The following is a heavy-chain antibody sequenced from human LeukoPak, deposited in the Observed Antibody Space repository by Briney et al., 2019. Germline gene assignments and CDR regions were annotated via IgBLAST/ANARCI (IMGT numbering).Heavy chain of an antibody. CDR2: IGSSSTYI. J-gene: IGHJ5*02. CDR1: GFTFSSYS. CDR3: ARDPVQWLNWFDP. Sequence: GRSLRLSRAASGFTFSSYSMNWVRQAPGKGLEWVSSIGSSSTYIYYADSVKGRFTISRDSAKTSLYLQMNSLRADDTAVYYCARDPVQWLNWFDPWGQGALVTVSS. D-gene: IGHD5-12*01. V-gene: IGHV3-21*01.